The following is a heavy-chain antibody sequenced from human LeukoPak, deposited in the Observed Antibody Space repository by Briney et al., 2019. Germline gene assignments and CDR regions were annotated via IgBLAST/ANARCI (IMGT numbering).Heavy chain of an antibody. D-gene: IGHD2-15*01. CDR2: ISAYNGNT. V-gene: IGHV1-18*01. CDR3: ATSGPYYYYYMDV. Sequence: GASVKVSCKASGYTFTSYGISWVRQAPGQGLEWMGWISAYNGNTNYAQKLQGRVTITRNTSISTAYMELSSLRSEDTAVYYCATSGPYYYYYMDVWGKGTTVTISS. CDR1: GYTFTSYG. J-gene: IGHJ6*03.